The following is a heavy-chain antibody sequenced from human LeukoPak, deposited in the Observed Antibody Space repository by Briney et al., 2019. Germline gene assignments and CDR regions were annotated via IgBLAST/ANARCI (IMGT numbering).Heavy chain of an antibody. Sequence: SETLSLTCAVSGDSISNSNWWTWIRQPPGKGLEWIGYIYYSGSTNYNPSLKSRVTISVDTSKNQFSLRLSSVTAADTAVYYCARVTGYMIEDYFDYWGQGTLVTVSS. J-gene: IGHJ4*02. D-gene: IGHD3-22*01. CDR3: ARVTGYMIEDYFDY. V-gene: IGHV4-4*02. CDR2: IYYSGST. CDR1: GDSISNSNW.